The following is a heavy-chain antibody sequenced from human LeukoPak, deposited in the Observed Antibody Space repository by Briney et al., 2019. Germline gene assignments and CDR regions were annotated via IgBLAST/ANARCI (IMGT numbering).Heavy chain of an antibody. CDR3: ARSGSDSSSLTFDY. Sequence: GGSLRLSCAASGFTVSSNYMSWVRQAPGRGLEWVSVIYSGGSTYYADSVKGRFTISRDNSKNTLYLQMNSLRAEDTAVYYCARSGSDSSSLTFDYWGQGTLVTVSS. CDR2: IYSGGST. V-gene: IGHV3-53*01. D-gene: IGHD6-13*01. CDR1: GFTVSSNY. J-gene: IGHJ4*02.